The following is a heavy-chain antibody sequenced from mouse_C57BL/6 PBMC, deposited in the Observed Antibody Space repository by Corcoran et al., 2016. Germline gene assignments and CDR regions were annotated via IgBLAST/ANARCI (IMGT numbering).Heavy chain of an antibody. V-gene: IGHV1-26*01. J-gene: IGHJ4*01. Sequence: EVQLQQSGPELVKPGASVKISCKASGYTFTYYYMNWVKQSHGKSLEWIGDINPNNGGTSYNQKFKGKAKLTVDKSSSTAYMELRSLTSEDSAVYYCAREDGYYGALDYWGQGTSVTVSS. CDR3: AREDGYYGALDY. CDR1: GYTFTYYY. CDR2: INPNNGGT. D-gene: IGHD2-3*01.